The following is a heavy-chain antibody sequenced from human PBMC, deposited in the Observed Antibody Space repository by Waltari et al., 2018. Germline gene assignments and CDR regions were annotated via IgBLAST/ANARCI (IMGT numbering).Heavy chain of an antibody. V-gene: IGHV3-30*02. Sequence: QVQLVESGGGVVQPGGSLRLSCAASGFTFSSYGMHLVRQAPGKGLEWVAFIRYDGSNKYYADSVKGRFTISRDNSKNTLYLQMNSLRAEDTAVYYCAKDQRLWLPVATISTSTDYWGQGTLVTVSS. J-gene: IGHJ4*02. CDR2: IRYDGSNK. CDR3: AKDQRLWLPVATISTSTDY. D-gene: IGHD5-12*01. CDR1: GFTFSSYG.